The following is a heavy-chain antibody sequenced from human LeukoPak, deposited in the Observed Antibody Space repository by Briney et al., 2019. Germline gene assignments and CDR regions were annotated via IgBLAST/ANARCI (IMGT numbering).Heavy chain of an antibody. Sequence: ASVKVSCKASGGTFSSYAISWVRQAPGQGLEWMGWINPNSGGTNYAQKFQGRVTMTRDTSISTAYMELSRLRSDDTAVYYCARFIVATINYYYYYYMDVWGKGTTVTVSS. CDR2: INPNSGGT. CDR3: ARFIVATINYYYYYYMDV. D-gene: IGHD5-12*01. J-gene: IGHJ6*03. V-gene: IGHV1-2*02. CDR1: GGTFSSYA.